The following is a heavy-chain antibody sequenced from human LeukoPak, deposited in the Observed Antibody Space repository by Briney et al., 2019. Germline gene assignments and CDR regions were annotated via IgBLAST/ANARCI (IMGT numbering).Heavy chain of an antibody. Sequence: GRSLRLSCAASGFTFSSYAMHWVRQAPGKGLEWVSAIVGSGGSTYYADSVKGRFTISRDNSKNTLFLQMNSLRVEDTALYYCSKWGDYDVLTGYYDSDFWGQGTLVTVSS. CDR3: SKWGDYDVLTGYYDSDF. D-gene: IGHD3-9*01. CDR2: IVGSGGST. V-gene: IGHV3-23*01. J-gene: IGHJ4*02. CDR1: GFTFSSYA.